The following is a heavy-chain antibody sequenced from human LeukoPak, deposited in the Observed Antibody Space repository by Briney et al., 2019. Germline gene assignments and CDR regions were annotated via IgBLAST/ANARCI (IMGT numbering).Heavy chain of an antibody. V-gene: IGHV1-69*13. CDR2: IIPIFGTA. Sequence: ASVKVSCKASGGTFSSYAISWVRQAPGQGLEWMGGIIPIFGTANYAQKFQGRVTITADESTSTAYMELSSLRSEDTAVYYCARPAVGATMGVHDAFDIWGQGTMVTVSS. J-gene: IGHJ3*02. CDR1: GGTFSSYA. D-gene: IGHD1-26*01. CDR3: ARPAVGATMGVHDAFDI.